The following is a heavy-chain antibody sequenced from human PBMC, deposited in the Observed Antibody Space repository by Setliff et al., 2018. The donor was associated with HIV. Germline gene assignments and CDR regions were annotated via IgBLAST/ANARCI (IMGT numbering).Heavy chain of an antibody. D-gene: IGHD4-17*01. CDR1: GGSMNSGGYY. V-gene: IGHV4-31*03. CDR2: IYASGSP. J-gene: IGHJ3*02. CDR3: ARVFHSLPTGLNDPFDM. Sequence: SETLSLTCTVSGGSMNSGGYYWTWIRQHPGKGLEWIGYIYASGSPDYNPSLESRVTISSDTSKNQFSLKLKSVTGADTAVYYCARVFHSLPTGLNDPFDMRGQGTLVTVSS.